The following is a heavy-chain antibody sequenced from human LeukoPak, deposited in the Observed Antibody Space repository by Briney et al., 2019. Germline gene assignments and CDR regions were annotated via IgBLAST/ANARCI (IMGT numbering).Heavy chain of an antibody. CDR3: ARDYFSAGGLGHDAFDI. D-gene: IGHD2-8*02. J-gene: IGHJ3*02. Sequence: PGGPLRLSCAASGFTFSSYSMNWVRQAPGKGLEWVSSISSSSSYIYCADSVKGRFTISRDNAKNSLYLQMNSLRAEDTAVYYCARDYFSAGGLGHDAFDIWGQGTMVTVSS. V-gene: IGHV3-21*01. CDR1: GFTFSSYS. CDR2: ISSSSSYI.